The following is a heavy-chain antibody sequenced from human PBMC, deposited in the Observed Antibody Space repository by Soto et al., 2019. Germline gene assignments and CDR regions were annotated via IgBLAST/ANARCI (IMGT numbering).Heavy chain of an antibody. Sequence: PGGSVRLSCAASGFTASSNYMSWVRQAPGKGLEWVSVIYSGGSTYYADSVKGRFTISRDNSKNTLYLQMNSLRAEDTAVYYCARGYYYDSSGLAFDIWGQGTMVTVSS. V-gene: IGHV3-53*01. CDR1: GFTASSNY. D-gene: IGHD3-22*01. CDR3: ARGYYYDSSGLAFDI. J-gene: IGHJ3*02. CDR2: IYSGGST.